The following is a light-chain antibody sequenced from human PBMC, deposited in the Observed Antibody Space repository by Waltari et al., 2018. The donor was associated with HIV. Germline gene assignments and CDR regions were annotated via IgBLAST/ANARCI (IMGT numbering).Light chain of an antibody. J-gene: IGLJ3*02. CDR3: GTWDSSLSAWV. CDR1: SSNIGNNY. CDR2: DNE. V-gene: IGLV1-51*01. Sequence: QSVLTQPPSVSAAPGQKVTISCSGSSSNIGNNYVSWYQHLPGTAPKLLIYDNEKGPAGIPDRFSGAKSGTSATLGITGLQTGDEADYYCGTWDSSLSAWVFGGGTKLTVL.